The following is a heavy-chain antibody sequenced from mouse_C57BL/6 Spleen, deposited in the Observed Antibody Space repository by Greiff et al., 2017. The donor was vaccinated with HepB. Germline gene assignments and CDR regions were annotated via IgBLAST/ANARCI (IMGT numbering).Heavy chain of an antibody. D-gene: IGHD1-1*01. V-gene: IGHV1-82*01. CDR2: IYPGDGDT. Sequence: VQLQQSGPELVKPGASVKISCKASGYAFSSSWMNWVKPRPGKGLEWIGRIYPGDGDTNYNGKFKGKATLTADKSSSTAYMQLSSLTSEDSAVYFCARSLLRYPYFDYWGQGTTLTVSS. CDR1: GYAFSSSW. CDR3: ARSLLRYPYFDY. J-gene: IGHJ2*01.